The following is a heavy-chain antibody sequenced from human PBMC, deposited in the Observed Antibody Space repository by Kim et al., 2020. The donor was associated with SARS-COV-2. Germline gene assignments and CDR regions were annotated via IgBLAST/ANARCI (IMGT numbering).Heavy chain of an antibody. D-gene: IGHD3-10*01. CDR1: GGPIDSFY. V-gene: IGHV4-59*01. CDR3: AGSGHSYHWEF. J-gene: IGHJ1*01. Sequence: SETLSLTCTVSGGPIDSFYWTWIRQPPGRGLQWIGYIYHSGASSYDPSLKSRVTMSVDRSKKQFSLTLKSVSAADTAIYYCAGSGHSYHWEFWGQGTSVT. CDR2: IYHSGAS.